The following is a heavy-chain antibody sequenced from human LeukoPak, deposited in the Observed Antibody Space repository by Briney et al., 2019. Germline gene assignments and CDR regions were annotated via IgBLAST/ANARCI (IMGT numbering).Heavy chain of an antibody. D-gene: IGHD6-19*01. J-gene: IGHJ4*02. Sequence: GGSLRLSCAASGFTFSSYWMSWVRQAPGQGLEWVANIKQDGSEKYYVDSVKGRFTISRDNAKNSLYLQVNSLRAEDTAVYYCARDQLSSGWYVFDYWGQGTLVTVSS. CDR3: ARDQLSSGWYVFDY. V-gene: IGHV3-7*01. CDR1: GFTFSSYW. CDR2: IKQDGSEK.